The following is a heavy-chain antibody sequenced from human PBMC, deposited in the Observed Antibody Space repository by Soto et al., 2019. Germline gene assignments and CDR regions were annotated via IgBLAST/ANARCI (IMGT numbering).Heavy chain of an antibody. J-gene: IGHJ4*02. D-gene: IGHD1-1*01. CDR3: TRGPRSTSTGTGAF. CDR2: INDDGSST. CDR1: GFTFSMYW. V-gene: IGHV3-74*01. Sequence: GGSLRLSCAASGFTFSMYWMHWVRQVPGKGPEWVSRINDDGSSTNYADSVKGRFTTSRDNAKNTLYLQMNDLRAEDTAVYYCTRGPRSTSTGTGAFWGQGTLVTVSS.